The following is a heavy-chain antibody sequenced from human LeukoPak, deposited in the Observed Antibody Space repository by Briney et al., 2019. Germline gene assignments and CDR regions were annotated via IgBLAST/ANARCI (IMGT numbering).Heavy chain of an antibody. CDR1: GGSINNHY. CDR3: ARDYYDSSGYYHQYYFDY. D-gene: IGHD3-22*01. CDR2: IHYTGTT. J-gene: IGHJ4*02. Sequence: SETLSLTCIVSGGSINNHYWTWIRQTPGKGLEWIGDIHYTGTTKYNPSLKSRVTISIDTSKNQFSLKLSSVTAADTAVYYCARDYYDSSGYYHQYYFDYWGQGTLVTVSS. V-gene: IGHV4-59*08.